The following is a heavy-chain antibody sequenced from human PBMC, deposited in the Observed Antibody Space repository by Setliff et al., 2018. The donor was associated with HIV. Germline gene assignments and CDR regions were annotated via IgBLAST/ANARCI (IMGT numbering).Heavy chain of an antibody. Sequence: ASVKVSCKASGYSFTNYDIHWVRQAAGQGLEWMGWMNPNTGDTGYAPKVQGRASMTRDTSISTAYMALSSLRSEDTAVYYCARRPCDRASCSFDFWGQGTLVTVSS. CDR3: ARRPCDRASCSFDF. J-gene: IGHJ4*02. CDR1: GYSFTNYD. V-gene: IGHV1-8*02. CDR2: MNPNTGDT. D-gene: IGHD2-2*01.